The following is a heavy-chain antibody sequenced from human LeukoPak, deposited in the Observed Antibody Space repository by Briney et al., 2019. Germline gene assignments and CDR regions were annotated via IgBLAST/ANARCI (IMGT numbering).Heavy chain of an antibody. Sequence: ASVKVSCKASGYTFTNYAISWVRQAPGQGLERMGWISVYSDDTKSAQNLQGRITMTKDTSTSTAYMELRSLRSDDTAVYYCARGFFYSGPYSSTPFYYYYYGMDVWGQGTTVTVSS. CDR3: ARGFFYSGPYSSTPFYYYYYGMDV. J-gene: IGHJ6*02. CDR2: ISVYSDDT. CDR1: GYTFTNYA. V-gene: IGHV1-18*01. D-gene: IGHD6-13*01.